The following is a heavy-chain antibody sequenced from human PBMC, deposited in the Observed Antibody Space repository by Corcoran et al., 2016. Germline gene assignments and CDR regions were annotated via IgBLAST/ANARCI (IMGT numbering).Heavy chain of an antibody. CDR3: ARGDPDYYDSSGYSYYYGMDV. V-gene: IGHV4-34*01. D-gene: IGHD3-22*01. CDR2: INHSGST. CDR1: GGSFSGYY. Sequence: QVQLQQWGAGLLKPSETLSLTCAVYGGSFSGYYWSWIRQPPGKGLEWIGEINHSGSTNYNPSLKSRVTISVDTSKNQLSLKLSSVTAADTAVYYCARGDPDYYDSSGYSYYYGMDVWGQGTTVTVSS. J-gene: IGHJ6*02.